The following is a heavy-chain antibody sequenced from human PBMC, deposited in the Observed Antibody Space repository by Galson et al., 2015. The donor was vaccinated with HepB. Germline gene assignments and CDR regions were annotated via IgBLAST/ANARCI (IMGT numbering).Heavy chain of an antibody. CDR2: IWYDGSKK. CDR3: ATLRGDSSGWYYSDY. J-gene: IGHJ4*02. V-gene: IGHV3-33*01. D-gene: IGHD6-19*01. CDR1: GFSFRSYG. Sequence: SLRLSCAASGFSFRSYGMHWVRQAPGKGLEWVAVIWYDGSKKYYADSVKGRFTISRDKSKNTLFLQMNSLRAEDTAVYYCATLRGDSSGWYYSDYWGQGTVVTVSS.